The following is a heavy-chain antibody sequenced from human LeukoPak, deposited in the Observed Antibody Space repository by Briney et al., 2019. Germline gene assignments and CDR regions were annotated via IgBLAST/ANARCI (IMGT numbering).Heavy chain of an antibody. V-gene: IGHV1-2*02. J-gene: IGHJ4*02. D-gene: IGHD2-2*01. CDR2: INPNSGGT. CDR3: ARDRGVPAASFDY. Sequence: ASVKVSCKASGYTFTGYYMHWVRQAPGQGLEWMGWINPNSGGTNYAQKFQGRVTMTMDTSISTAYMELSRLRSDDTAVYYCARDRGVPAASFDYWGQGTLVTVSS. CDR1: GYTFTGYY.